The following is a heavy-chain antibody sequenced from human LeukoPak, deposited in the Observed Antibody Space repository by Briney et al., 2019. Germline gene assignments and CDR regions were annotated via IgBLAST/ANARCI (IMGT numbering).Heavy chain of an antibody. CDR1: GFTFSSYE. CDR3: AKPSTFGATRDAFDI. Sequence: GGSLRLSCGASGFTFSSYEMNWVRQAPGKGLEWVSYISSSGSTIYYADSVKGRFTISRDNAKNSLYLQMNSLRAEDTAVYYCAKPSTFGATRDAFDIWGQGTMVTVSS. V-gene: IGHV3-48*03. D-gene: IGHD3-16*01. CDR2: ISSSGSTI. J-gene: IGHJ3*02.